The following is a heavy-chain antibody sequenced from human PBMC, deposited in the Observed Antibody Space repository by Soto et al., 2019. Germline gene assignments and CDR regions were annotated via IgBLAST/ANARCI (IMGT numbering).Heavy chain of an antibody. Sequence: QVQLVQSGAEVKKPGASVKVSCKASGYTFTSYYMHWVRQAPGQGLEWMGIINPSGGSTSYAQKFQGRVTMTRDTATSTVYMELSSLRSEDTAVYYCARDRDCSSTSCQTDLDYWGQGTLVTVSS. CDR2: INPSGGST. CDR3: ARDRDCSSTSCQTDLDY. J-gene: IGHJ4*02. D-gene: IGHD2-2*01. CDR1: GYTFTSYY. V-gene: IGHV1-46*01.